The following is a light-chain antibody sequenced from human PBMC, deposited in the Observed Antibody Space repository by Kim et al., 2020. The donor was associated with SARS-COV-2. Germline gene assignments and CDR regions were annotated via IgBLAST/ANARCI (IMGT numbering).Light chain of an antibody. CDR3: QQYGSSPFA. CDR1: QSVSSSY. CDR2: GAS. V-gene: IGKV3-20*01. Sequence: SPGERATLSCRASQSVSSSYLAWYQQKPGQAPRLLIYGASSRATGIPDRFSGSGSGTDFTLTISRLEPEDFAVYYCQQYGSSPFAFGQGTRLEIK. J-gene: IGKJ5*01.